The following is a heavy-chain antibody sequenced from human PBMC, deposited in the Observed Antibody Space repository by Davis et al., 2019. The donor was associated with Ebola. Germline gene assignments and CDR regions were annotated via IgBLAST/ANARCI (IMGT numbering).Heavy chain of an antibody. CDR3: ARLSTPRAYLFDY. V-gene: IGHV5-51*01. Sequence: GESLKISCKGSGYSFSSHWIGWVRQMPGKGLEWIGIIYPGDSDTRYSPSFQGQVTISADKSISTAYLQWSSLKASDTAMYYCARLSTPRAYLFDYWGQGTLVTVSS. CDR1: GYSFSSHW. D-gene: IGHD3-16*01. J-gene: IGHJ4*02. CDR2: IYPGDSDT.